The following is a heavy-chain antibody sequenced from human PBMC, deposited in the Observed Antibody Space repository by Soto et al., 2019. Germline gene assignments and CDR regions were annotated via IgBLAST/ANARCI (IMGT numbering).Heavy chain of an antibody. D-gene: IGHD3-22*01. V-gene: IGHV3-64D*06. Sequence: PGGSLRLSCSASGFTFSIYAMHWVRQAPGKGLEYVSSISTNGGSTHYADSVKGRFTISRDNSKNTVYLQMSSLRAEDTAVYYCVKGEYYYDGSAYYPFDYWAQGTLVTVSS. J-gene: IGHJ4*02. CDR3: VKGEYYYDGSAYYPFDY. CDR1: GFTFSIYA. CDR2: ISTNGGST.